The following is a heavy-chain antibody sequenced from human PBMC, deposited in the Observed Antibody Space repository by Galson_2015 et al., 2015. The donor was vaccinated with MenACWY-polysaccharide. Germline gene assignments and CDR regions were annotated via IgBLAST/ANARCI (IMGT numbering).Heavy chain of an antibody. Sequence: SLRLSCAVSGFIFSDYAIHWVRQAPGKGLEWLAVISYDGSNKYYLESVKGRFTISRDNSKNTLYLQMNSLRAEDTAVYYCARGRGYFDYWGQGTLVTVSS. CDR2: ISYDGSNK. CDR3: ARGRGYFDY. V-gene: IGHV3-30*03. CDR1: GFIFSDYA. J-gene: IGHJ4*02. D-gene: IGHD6-13*01.